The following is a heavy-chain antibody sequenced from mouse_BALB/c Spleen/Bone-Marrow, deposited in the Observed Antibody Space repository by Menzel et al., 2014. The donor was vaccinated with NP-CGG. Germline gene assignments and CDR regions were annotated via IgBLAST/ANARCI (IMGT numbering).Heavy chain of an antibody. CDR2: ISSGGST. Sequence: DVKLVESGGGLVKPGGSLKLSCAASGFTFSSYAMSWVRQTPEKRLEWVASISSGGSTFYPDSVKGRFTISRENARNILYLQMSSXRXXXTAMYHCXXXNXSYYYAMDFWGQGTSVTVSS. CDR3: XXXNXSYYYAMDF. CDR1: GFTFSSYA. D-gene: IGHD2-1*01. J-gene: IGHJ4*01. V-gene: IGHV5-6-5*01.